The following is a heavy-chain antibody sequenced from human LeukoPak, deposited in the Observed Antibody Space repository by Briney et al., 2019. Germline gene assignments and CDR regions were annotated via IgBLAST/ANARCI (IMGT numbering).Heavy chain of an antibody. CDR3: ARGLNFDY. V-gene: IGHV3-21*01. CDR1: GFTFSSYS. CDR2: IGSSSSYI. J-gene: IGHJ4*02. Sequence: SGGSLRLSCAASGFTFSSYSMNWVRQAPGKGLEWVSSIGSSSSYIYYADSVKGRFTISRDNAKNSLYLQMNSLRAEDTAVYYCARGLNFDYWGQGTLVTVSS. D-gene: IGHD5-12*01.